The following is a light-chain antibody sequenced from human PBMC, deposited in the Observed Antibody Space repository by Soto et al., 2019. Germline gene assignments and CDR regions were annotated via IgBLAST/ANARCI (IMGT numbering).Light chain of an antibody. J-gene: IGLJ1*01. CDR2: EVN. CDR3: SSYAGSNNLVV. V-gene: IGLV2-8*01. Sequence: QSVLTQPPSASGSPGQSVTISCTGTSSDVGGYNYVSWYQQHPGKAPKLMISEVNKRPSGVPDRFSGSKSGNTASLTVSGLQAEDEADYYCSSYAGSNNLVVFGTGTKVTVL. CDR1: SSDVGGYNY.